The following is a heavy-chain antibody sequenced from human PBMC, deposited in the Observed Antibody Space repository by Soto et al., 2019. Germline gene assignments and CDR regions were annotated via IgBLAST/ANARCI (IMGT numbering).Heavy chain of an antibody. CDR1: GYTFTGHY. D-gene: IGHD1-26*01. CDR2: IGPESGAT. V-gene: IGHV1-2*02. Sequence: ASVKVSCKASGYTFTGHYIHWVRQAPEQGPEWMGEIGPESGATRYAQKFQGRVTMTRDMSITTVYMELSNLSPDDTAVYYCGRGRSDQIVVFYWGQGTPVTVSS. J-gene: IGHJ4*02. CDR3: GRGRSDQIVVFY.